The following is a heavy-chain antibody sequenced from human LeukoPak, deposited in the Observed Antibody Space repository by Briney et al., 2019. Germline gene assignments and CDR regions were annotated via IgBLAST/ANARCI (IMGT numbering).Heavy chain of an antibody. CDR3: AKGARSGPYDYYAMDV. D-gene: IGHD6-19*01. CDR1: GFRFSSYA. J-gene: IGHJ6*02. Sequence: GGSLRLSCAASGFRFSSYAMSWVRQAPGKGLEWVSAISGSGGSTYYADSVKGRFTISRDNSKNTLYLQMNSLRAEDTAVYYCAKGARSGPYDYYAMDVWGQGTTVTVSS. CDR2: ISGSGGST. V-gene: IGHV3-23*01.